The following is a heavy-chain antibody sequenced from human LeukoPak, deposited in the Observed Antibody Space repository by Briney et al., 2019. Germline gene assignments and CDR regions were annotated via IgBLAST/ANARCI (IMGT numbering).Heavy chain of an antibody. Sequence: GGSLRLSCAASGFTFSIYGMHWVRQAPGKGLEWVAVISYDGSNKYYADSVKGRFTISRDNSKNTLYLQMNSLRAEDTAVYYCARSGAIAAVVHAFDIWGQGTMVTVSS. CDR2: ISYDGSNK. CDR1: GFTFSIYG. D-gene: IGHD6-13*01. J-gene: IGHJ3*02. CDR3: ARSGAIAAVVHAFDI. V-gene: IGHV3-30*03.